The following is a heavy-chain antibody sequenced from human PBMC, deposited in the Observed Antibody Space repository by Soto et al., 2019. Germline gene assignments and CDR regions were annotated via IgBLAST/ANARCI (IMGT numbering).Heavy chain of an antibody. CDR3: ARPAMVRVGAFDI. D-gene: IGHD5-18*01. Sequence: EVQLVESGGGLVQPGGSLRLSCAASGFTFSSYWMHWVRQAPGKGLVWVSRINSDGSGTSYADSVKGRFTISRDNAKNTRYLQMNRLRAEDTAVYYWARPAMVRVGAFDIWGQGTMVTVSS. J-gene: IGHJ3*02. CDR2: INSDGSGT. V-gene: IGHV3-74*01. CDR1: GFTFSSYW.